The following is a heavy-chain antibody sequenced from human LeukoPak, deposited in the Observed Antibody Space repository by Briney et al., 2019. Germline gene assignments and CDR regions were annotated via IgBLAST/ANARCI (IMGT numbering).Heavy chain of an antibody. J-gene: IGHJ4*02. CDR1: GGYISSSHYY. Sequence: SETLSLTCTVSGGYISSSHYYWCWIRQPPGKGLEWIGNIYYSGSTYYNPSLKTRVTISVDTSKNQFSLKLTSVTAADTAVYYCARHASVDGNWWRPLDYWGQGSLVTVSS. D-gene: IGHD2-15*01. CDR3: ARHASVDGNWWRPLDY. CDR2: IYYSGST. V-gene: IGHV4-39*01.